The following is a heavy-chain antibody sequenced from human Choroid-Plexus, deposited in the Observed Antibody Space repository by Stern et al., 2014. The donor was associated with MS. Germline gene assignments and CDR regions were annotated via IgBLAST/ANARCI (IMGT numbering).Heavy chain of an antibody. CDR3: ARERFYYDSSGFDY. CDR1: GFTFSSYS. Sequence: EVQLVESGGGLVKPGGSLRLSCAASGFTFSSYSMNWVRQAPGKGLEWVSSISSSSSYIYYADSVKRRFTISRDNAKNSLYLQMNSLRAEDTAVYYCARERFYYDSSGFDYWGQGTLVTVSS. D-gene: IGHD3-22*01. V-gene: IGHV3-21*01. CDR2: ISSSSSYI. J-gene: IGHJ4*02.